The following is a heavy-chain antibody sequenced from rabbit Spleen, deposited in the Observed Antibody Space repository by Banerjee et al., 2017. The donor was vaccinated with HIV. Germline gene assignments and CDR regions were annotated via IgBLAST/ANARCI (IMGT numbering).Heavy chain of an antibody. J-gene: IGHJ6*01. CDR2: IGAGSETT. D-gene: IGHD1-1*01. Sequence: QEQLEESGGDLVKPEGSLTLTCTASGFTLSSSYWICWVRQAPGKGLEWIACIGAGSETTHYATWAKGRFTISKASSTTVTLQMTRLTAADTATYFCARDTATSFSTYGMDLWGPGTLVTVS. CDR3: ARDTATSFSTYGMDL. V-gene: IGHV1S45*01. CDR1: GFTLSSSYW.